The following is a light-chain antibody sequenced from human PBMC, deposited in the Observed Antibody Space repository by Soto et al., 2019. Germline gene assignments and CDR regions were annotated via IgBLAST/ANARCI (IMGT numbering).Light chain of an antibody. V-gene: IGKV1-5*03. CDR3: QHYDRYSEA. CDR2: RAS. Sequence: EIRSTHTQDSVSFSPVDRVLISCRASQSVSSKLAWYQQKPGQAPTLLIYRASTLTSGVPARFSGSGSGTEFTLTISSLEPDDFATYYCQHYDRYSEAFGLGTRLEIK. J-gene: IGKJ5*01. CDR1: QSVSSK.